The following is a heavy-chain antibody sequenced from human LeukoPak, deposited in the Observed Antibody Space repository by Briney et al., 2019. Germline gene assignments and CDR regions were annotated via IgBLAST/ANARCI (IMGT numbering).Heavy chain of an antibody. CDR2: INPGNGDT. CDR1: GYTFTGYY. J-gene: IGHJ6*02. D-gene: IGHD2-15*01. Sequence: ASVKVSCKASGYTFTGYYMHWVRQAPGQRLEWLGWINPGNGDTKYSQNFQGRVTVTSDTSAATAYVELNSLTSEDTAVYYCARERWHCRVNCYSVYYYALDVWGQGTTVTVSS. CDR3: ARERWHCRVNCYSVYYYALDV. V-gene: IGHV1-3*01.